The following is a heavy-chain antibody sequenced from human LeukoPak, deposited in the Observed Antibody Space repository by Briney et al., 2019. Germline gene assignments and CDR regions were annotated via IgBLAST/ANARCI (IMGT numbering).Heavy chain of an antibody. CDR3: ARAPAAGTVY. CDR1: GYTFTSYA. V-gene: IGHV1-46*01. D-gene: IGHD6-13*01. CDR2: INPSGGST. J-gene: IGHJ4*02. Sequence: ASVKVSCKASGYTFTSYAMNWVRQAPGQGLEWMGIINPSGGSTSYAQKFQGRVTMTRDMSTSTVYMELSSLRSEDTAVYYCARAPAAGTVYWGQGTLVTVSS.